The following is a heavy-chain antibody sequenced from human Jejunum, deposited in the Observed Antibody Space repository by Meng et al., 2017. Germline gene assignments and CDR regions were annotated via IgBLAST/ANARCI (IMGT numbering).Heavy chain of an antibody. Sequence: SLTLSCSVSGFIFSNSWINWVRQAPGKRLGWVARINSEGTFMTYAASVKGRFTIFRDNAQNMLSLEMSSLRGEDTAVYYCARAKRYSGSKLDYFDYWGRGTPVTVSS. CDR3: ARAKRYSGSKLDYFDY. J-gene: IGHJ4*02. D-gene: IGHD1-26*01. CDR2: INSEGTFM. V-gene: IGHV3-74*03. CDR1: GFIFSNSW.